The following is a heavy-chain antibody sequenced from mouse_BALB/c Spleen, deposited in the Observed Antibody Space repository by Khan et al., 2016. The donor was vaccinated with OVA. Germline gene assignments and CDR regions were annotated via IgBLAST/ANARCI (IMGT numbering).Heavy chain of an antibody. CDR3: ASYRYDYFDY. CDR1: GYTFTSYW. V-gene: IGHV1-87*01. D-gene: IGHD2-14*01. Sequence: LKQSGAELARPGASVKLSCKSSGYTFTSYWMQWVKQRPGQGLEWIGAIYPGDGDTRYTQKFKGKATLTVDKSSSTAYMQLSSLASEDSAVYYCASYRYDYFDYWGQGTTLTVSS. J-gene: IGHJ2*01. CDR2: IYPGDGDT.